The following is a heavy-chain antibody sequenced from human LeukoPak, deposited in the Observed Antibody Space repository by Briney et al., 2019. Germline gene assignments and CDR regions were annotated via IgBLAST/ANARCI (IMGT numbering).Heavy chain of an antibody. CDR3: ARDDSRAYFDY. J-gene: IGHJ4*02. Sequence: SETLSLTCTVSGGSISSYYWSWIRQPPGKGLEWIGYIYYSGSTNYNPSLKSRVTISVDTSKNQFSLKLSSVTAADTAVYYCARDDSRAYFDYWGQGTLVTVSS. CDR1: GGSISSYY. V-gene: IGHV4-59*01. CDR2: IYYSGST. D-gene: IGHD2-15*01.